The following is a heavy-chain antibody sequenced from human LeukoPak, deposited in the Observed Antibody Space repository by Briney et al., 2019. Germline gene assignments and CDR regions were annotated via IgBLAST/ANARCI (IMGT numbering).Heavy chain of an antibody. D-gene: IGHD1-1*01. V-gene: IGHV4-61*02. J-gene: IGHJ4*02. CDR3: ARGQLERGDY. CDR1: GGSISSGSYY. Sequence: SETLSLTCTVSGGSISSGSYYWSWIRQPAGKGLEWIGRIYTSGSTNYNPSLKSRVTISVDTSKNQFSLKLSSVTAADTAVYYCARGQLERGDYWGQGTLVTVSS. CDR2: IYTSGST.